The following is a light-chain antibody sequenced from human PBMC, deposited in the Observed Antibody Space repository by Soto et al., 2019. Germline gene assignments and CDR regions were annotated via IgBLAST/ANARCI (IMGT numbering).Light chain of an antibody. V-gene: IGKV1-33*01. CDR2: DAS. J-gene: IGKJ4*01. Sequence: DIQMTQSPSSLSASVGDRVTMTFEASQDISNYLNWYQQKPGKAPKLLIYDASNLETGVPSRFSGSGSGTDFTFTISSLQPEDIATYYCQQFDNLPLTFGGGTRWIS. CDR3: QQFDNLPLT. CDR1: QDISNY.